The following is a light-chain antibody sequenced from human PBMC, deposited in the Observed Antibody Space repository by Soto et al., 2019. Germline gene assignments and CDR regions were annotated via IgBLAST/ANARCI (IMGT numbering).Light chain of an antibody. Sequence: DIQLTQSPSSLSASVGDRVTITCRASQGISTYLNLYLQKPGKAPKLLIYAASSLQSGVPSRFSGSGSETDFTLTISSLQPEDFANYSCQQSYSTTWTFGHGTKVDIK. CDR3: QQSYSTTWT. CDR1: QGISTY. CDR2: AAS. V-gene: IGKV1-39*01. J-gene: IGKJ1*01.